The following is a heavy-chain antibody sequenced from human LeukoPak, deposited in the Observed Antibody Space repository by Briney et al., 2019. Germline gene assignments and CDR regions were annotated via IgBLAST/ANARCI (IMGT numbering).Heavy chain of an antibody. CDR2: INAYNGNT. Sequence: ASVKVSCKASGYTFTSYGISWVRQAPGQGLEWMGWINAYNGNTNYAQKLQGRVTMTTDTSTSTAYMELRSLRSDDTAVYYCARDSALYCTNGVCYNDYWGQGTLVTVSS. CDR3: ARDSALYCTNGVCYNDY. D-gene: IGHD2-8*01. J-gene: IGHJ4*02. V-gene: IGHV1-18*01. CDR1: GYTFTSYG.